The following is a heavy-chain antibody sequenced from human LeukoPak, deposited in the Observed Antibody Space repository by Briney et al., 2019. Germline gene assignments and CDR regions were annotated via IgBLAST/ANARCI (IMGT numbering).Heavy chain of an antibody. CDR2: IYYSGST. CDR1: GGSFSGYY. CDR3: ARDREGYSFYYGMDV. Sequence: SETLSLTCAVYGGSFSGYYWSWIRQPPGKGLEWIGYIYYSGSTNYNPSLKSRVTISVDTSKNQFSLKLSSVTAADTAVYYCARDREGYSFYYGMDVWGQGTTVTVSS. V-gene: IGHV4-59*01. J-gene: IGHJ6*02. D-gene: IGHD5-18*01.